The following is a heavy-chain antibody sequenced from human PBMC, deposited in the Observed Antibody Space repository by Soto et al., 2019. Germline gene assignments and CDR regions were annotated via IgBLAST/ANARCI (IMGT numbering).Heavy chain of an antibody. D-gene: IGHD2-15*01. CDR2: IYYSGST. CDR3: ARAGGSSYYFDY. Sequence: SETLSLTCTVSGGSISSCYWSCIRQPPGKGLEWIGYIYYSGSTNYNPSLKSRVTISVDTSRNQFSLKLRSVTAADTAVYYCARAGGSSYYFDYWGQGTLVTVSS. V-gene: IGHV4-59*01. J-gene: IGHJ4*02. CDR1: GGSISSCY.